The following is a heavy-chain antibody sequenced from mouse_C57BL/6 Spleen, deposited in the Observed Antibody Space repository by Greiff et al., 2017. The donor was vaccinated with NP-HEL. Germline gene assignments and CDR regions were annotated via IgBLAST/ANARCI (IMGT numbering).Heavy chain of an antibody. CDR1: GYTFTSYG. D-gene: IGHD2-1*01. V-gene: IGHV1-81*01. CDR3: ARLDGNYDAMDY. CDR2: IYPRSGNT. Sequence: QVHVKQSGAELARPGASVKLSCKASGYTFTSYGISWVKQRTGQGLEWIGEIYPRSGNTYYNEKFKGKATLTADKSSSTAYMELRSLTSEDSAVYFCARLDGNYDAMDYWGQGTSVTVSS. J-gene: IGHJ4*01.